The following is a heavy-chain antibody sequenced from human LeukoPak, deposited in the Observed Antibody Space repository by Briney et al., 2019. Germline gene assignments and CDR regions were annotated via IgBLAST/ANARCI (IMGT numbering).Heavy chain of an antibody. Sequence: ASVKISCKASGGTFSSYAISWVRQAPGQGLEWMGGIIPIFGTANYAQKFQGRVTITADESTSTAYMELSSLRSEDTAVYYCARLGPFYDSSSYGDYNWFDPWGQGSPVTVSS. CDR3: ARLGPFYDSSSYGDYNWFDP. V-gene: IGHV1-69*01. D-gene: IGHD3-22*01. J-gene: IGHJ5*02. CDR1: GGTFSSYA. CDR2: IIPIFGTA.